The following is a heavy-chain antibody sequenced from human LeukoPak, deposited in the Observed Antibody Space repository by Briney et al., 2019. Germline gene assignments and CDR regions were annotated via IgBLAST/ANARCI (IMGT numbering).Heavy chain of an antibody. J-gene: IGHJ4*02. CDR2: FSGTSTN. V-gene: IGHV3-23*01. Sequence: GGSLRLSCAASGFTFSSYAMSWVRQAPGKGLEWVSTFSGTSTNSYADAVKGRFTISRDNAKNTLYLQMNSLRAEDTAVYYCARASSGFDYWGQGTLVTVSS. CDR1: GFTFSSYA. CDR3: ARASSGFDY. D-gene: IGHD3-22*01.